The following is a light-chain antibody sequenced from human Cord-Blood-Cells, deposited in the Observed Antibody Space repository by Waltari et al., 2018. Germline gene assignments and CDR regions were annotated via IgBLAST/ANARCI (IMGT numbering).Light chain of an antibody. Sequence: QSVLTQPPSASGTPGQRVTISCSGSSSNIGRNYVYWYQQLPGTAPNLLIYRNNQRPSGVPYRCSGSKSGTSAAPAISGLRYEDEADYYCAAWDASLSGVVFGGGTKLTVL. J-gene: IGLJ2*01. V-gene: IGLV1-47*01. CDR2: RNN. CDR1: SSNIGRNY. CDR3: AAWDASLSGVV.